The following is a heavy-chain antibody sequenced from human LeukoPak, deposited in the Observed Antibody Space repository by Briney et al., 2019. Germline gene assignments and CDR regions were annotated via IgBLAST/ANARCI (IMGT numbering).Heavy chain of an antibody. Sequence: TSETLSLTCAVYGGSFSGYYWSWIRQPPGKGLEWIGEINHSGSTNYNPSLKSRVTISVDTSKNQFSLKLSSVTAADTAVYYCARGEGVELTNLNYYYMDVWGKGTTVTVSS. CDR3: ARGEGVELTNLNYYYMDV. V-gene: IGHV4-34*01. J-gene: IGHJ6*03. D-gene: IGHD1-7*01. CDR2: INHSGST. CDR1: GGSFSGYY.